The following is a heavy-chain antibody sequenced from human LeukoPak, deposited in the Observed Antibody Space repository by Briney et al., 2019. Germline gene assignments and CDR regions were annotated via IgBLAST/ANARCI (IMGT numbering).Heavy chain of an antibody. Sequence: SETLSLTCSVSGGSISGYYWSWIRQPPGKGLEWIGFIYYTGSTFYDPTLKSRVTISVDTSKTQLSLKLTSVTAADTAVYYCARPSGSGSFYDPGNWFDPWGQGIQVTVSS. V-gene: IGHV4-59*08. CDR2: IYYTGST. CDR3: ARPSGSGSFYDPGNWFDP. J-gene: IGHJ5*02. D-gene: IGHD3-10*01. CDR1: GGSISGYY.